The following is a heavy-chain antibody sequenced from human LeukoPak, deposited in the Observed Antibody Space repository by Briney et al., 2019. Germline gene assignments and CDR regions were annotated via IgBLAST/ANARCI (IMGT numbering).Heavy chain of an antibody. CDR3: AKDQGLGGDRDR. CDR1: GFTFSSYG. Sequence: GGSLRLSCAASGFTFSSYGMHWLRQAPGKGLEWVTFIQNDGKKKYYTDSVKGRFTISRDDSKNTLYLQMDSVRSEDTAVYYCAKDQGLGGDRDRWGQGTLVTVYS. J-gene: IGHJ5*02. D-gene: IGHD2-21*01. CDR2: IQNDGKKK. V-gene: IGHV3-30*02.